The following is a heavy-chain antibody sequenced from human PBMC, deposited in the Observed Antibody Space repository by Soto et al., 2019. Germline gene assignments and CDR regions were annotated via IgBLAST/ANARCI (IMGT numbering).Heavy chain of an antibody. CDR1: ADRVSSNSAA. Sequence: SQTLSLTCAMSADRVSSNSAAWNWIRQSPSRGLEWLRRTYYRSKWYNDYAVSVKSRITINPATSKNQFSLQLNSVTPEDTAVYYCARVRSPQTAAGNDWLDPGGKGTLVTVSS. J-gene: IGHJ5*02. V-gene: IGHV6-1*01. CDR3: ARVRSPQTAAGNDWLDP. D-gene: IGHD6-13*01. CDR2: TYYRSKWYN.